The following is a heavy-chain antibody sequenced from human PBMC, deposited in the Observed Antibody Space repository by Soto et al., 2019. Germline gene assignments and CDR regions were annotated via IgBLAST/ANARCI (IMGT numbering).Heavy chain of an antibody. V-gene: IGHV1-69*06. Sequence: SVKVSCKVSGSRFSNYVISWVRQAPGHGLEWLGRIIPIFNSTKYAQSFQGRVTITADKSTSTASLELSSLRSDDTAVYYCAREGRGKKAGYNGLVSLGYWGQGTQVTVSS. CDR1: GSRFSNYV. CDR3: AREGRGKKAGYNGLVSLGY. J-gene: IGHJ4*02. D-gene: IGHD2-2*02. CDR2: IIPIFNST.